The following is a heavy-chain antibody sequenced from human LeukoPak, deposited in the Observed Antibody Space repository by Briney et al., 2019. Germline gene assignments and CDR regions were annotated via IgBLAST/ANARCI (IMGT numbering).Heavy chain of an antibody. V-gene: IGHV3-30*18. Sequence: GRSLRLSCAASGFTFSSYGMHWVRQAPGKGLEWVAVISYDGSNKYYADSVKGRFTISRDNSKNTLYLQMNSLRAEDTAVYYCAKCRRRYDSSGGFDYWGQGTLVTVSS. J-gene: IGHJ4*02. CDR1: GFTFSSYG. CDR2: ISYDGSNK. CDR3: AKCRRRYDSSGGFDY. D-gene: IGHD3-22*01.